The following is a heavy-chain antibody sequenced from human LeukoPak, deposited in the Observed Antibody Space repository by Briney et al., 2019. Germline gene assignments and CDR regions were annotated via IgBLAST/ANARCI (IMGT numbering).Heavy chain of an antibody. CDR3: ARVGPCGGDCYLNYFDY. CDR2: INTNTGNP. D-gene: IGHD2-21*02. J-gene: IGHJ4*02. Sequence: ASVKVSCKASGYTFTSYAMNWVRQAPGQGLEWMGWINTNTGNPTYAQGFTGRFVFSLDTSVSTAYLQISSLKAEDTAVYYCARVGPCGGDCYLNYFDYWGQGTLVTVSS. CDR1: GYTFTSYA. V-gene: IGHV7-4-1*02.